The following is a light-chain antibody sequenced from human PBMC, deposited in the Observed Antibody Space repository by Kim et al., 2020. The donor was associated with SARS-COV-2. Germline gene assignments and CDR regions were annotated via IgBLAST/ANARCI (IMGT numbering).Light chain of an antibody. Sequence: PGQSVTISCTGTSRDVCRYNFVSWYQQHPGKAPKLMIYDVTKRPSGVPDRFSGSKSGNTASLTISGLQAEDETDYYCCSYAGSYWVFGGGTQLTVL. J-gene: IGLJ3*02. CDR3: CSYAGSYWV. CDR2: DVT. CDR1: SRDVCRYNF. V-gene: IGLV2-11*03.